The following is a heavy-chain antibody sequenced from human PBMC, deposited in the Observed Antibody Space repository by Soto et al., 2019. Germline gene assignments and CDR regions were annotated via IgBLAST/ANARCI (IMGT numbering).Heavy chain of an antibody. Sequence: KSSETLSLTCTVSGASISSLYWNWIRQPPGKGLEWIGSIFYSGSTTYNPSLKSRVTISVDTSKNQFSLKLSSVTAADTAVYYCARGGDTAMVTPFDYWGQGTLVTVSS. J-gene: IGHJ4*02. CDR2: IFYSGST. CDR1: GASISSLY. CDR3: ARGGDTAMVTPFDY. D-gene: IGHD5-18*01. V-gene: IGHV4-59*01.